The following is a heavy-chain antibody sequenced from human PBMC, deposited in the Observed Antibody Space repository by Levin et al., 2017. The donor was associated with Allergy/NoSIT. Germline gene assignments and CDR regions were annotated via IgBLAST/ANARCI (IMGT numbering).Heavy chain of an antibody. J-gene: IGHJ2*01. CDR2: ISSSSSTI. CDR3: ARSIYGDYGVADGYFDL. D-gene: IGHD4-17*01. CDR1: GFTFSSYS. V-gene: IGHV3-48*02. Sequence: GGSLRLSCAASGFTFSSYSMNWVRQAPGKGLEWVSYISSSSSTIYYADSVKGRFTISRDNAKNSLYLQMNSLRDEDTAVYYCARSIYGDYGVADGYFDLWGRGTLVTVSS.